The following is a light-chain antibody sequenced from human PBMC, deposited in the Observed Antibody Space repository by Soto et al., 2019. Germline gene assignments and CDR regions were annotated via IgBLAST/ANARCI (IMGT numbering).Light chain of an antibody. V-gene: IGKV1-5*01. J-gene: IGKJ2*01. Sequence: DIVMAQSPDSLAVSLGERATINCKSSQSINSWLAWYQQKPGRAPKVLIYDASILDDGVPSRFSGSGSGTEFSLTISSLQPDDFATYYCQQYNNLYTFGPVTKLEIK. CDR2: DAS. CDR1: QSINSW. CDR3: QQYNNLYT.